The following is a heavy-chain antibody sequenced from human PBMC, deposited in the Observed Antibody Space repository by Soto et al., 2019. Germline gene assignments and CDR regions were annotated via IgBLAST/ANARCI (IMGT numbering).Heavy chain of an antibody. CDR3: ARVRISGWFDY. V-gene: IGHV4-4*07. CDR1: GGSISSYY. Sequence: PSETLSLTCTVSGGSISSYYWSWIRQPAGKGLEWIGRMYTSGSTNYNVSLKSRVTMSVDTSKNQFSLELTSVTAADTAVYYCARVRISGWFDYWGQGTLVTVSS. CDR2: MYTSGST. J-gene: IGHJ4*02. D-gene: IGHD6-19*01.